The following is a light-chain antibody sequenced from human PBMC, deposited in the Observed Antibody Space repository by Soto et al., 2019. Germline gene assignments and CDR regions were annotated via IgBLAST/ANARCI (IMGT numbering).Light chain of an antibody. CDR2: GAS. V-gene: IGKV3-15*01. J-gene: IGKJ5*01. CDR3: QQLNSYPTT. Sequence: EIVMTQSPATLSVSPGERATLSCRASQSVSSNLAWYQQKPGQAPRLIIFGASSRATGIPARFSGSGSGTEFTLTISSLQSEDVAMYYCQQLNSYPTTFGQGTRLEIK. CDR1: QSVSSN.